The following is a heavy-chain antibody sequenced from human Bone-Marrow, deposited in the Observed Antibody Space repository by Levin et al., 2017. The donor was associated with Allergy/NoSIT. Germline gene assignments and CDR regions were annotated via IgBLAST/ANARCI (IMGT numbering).Heavy chain of an antibody. V-gene: IGHV3-23*01. J-gene: IGHJ4*02. CDR2: IVANGFDT. CDR3: ATSGGSW. Sequence: PGGSLRLSCAASGFIFSNSDLSWVRQAPGKGLEWLSTIVANGFDTSFYADSVKGRFTISRDNSKNTLYLHMSSLRVEDTAVYFCATSGGSWWGQGTLVTVSS. CDR1: GFIFSNSD. D-gene: IGHD1-26*01.